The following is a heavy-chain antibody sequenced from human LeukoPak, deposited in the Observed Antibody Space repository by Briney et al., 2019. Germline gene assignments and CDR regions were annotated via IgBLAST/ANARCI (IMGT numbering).Heavy chain of an antibody. CDR1: GYTFSDYA. CDR2: IDTDNGNT. V-gene: IGHV1-3*04. CDR3: ARDRRGGGELSPPDY. D-gene: IGHD3-16*02. J-gene: IGHJ4*02. Sequence: GASVKVSCKASGYTFSDYAFHWVRQAPGQRLEWMGWIDTDNGNTKYSQNFQGRVTLIRDTSATTAYMELSSLRSEDTAVYYCARDRRGGGELSPPDYWGQGTLVTVPS.